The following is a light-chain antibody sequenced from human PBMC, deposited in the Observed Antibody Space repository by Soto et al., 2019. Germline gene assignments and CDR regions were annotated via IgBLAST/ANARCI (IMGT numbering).Light chain of an antibody. CDR2: DVS. V-gene: IGLV2-14*01. J-gene: IGLJ2*01. CDR3: SSYTGSSVV. Sequence: QSVLTQPASVSGSPRQSITISCTGASSDSGIYNYVSWYQQHPGKAPKLIIYDVSNRPSGVSDRFSGSKSGNTASLTISGLQAEDEADYYCSSYTGSSVVFGGGTKVTVL. CDR1: SSDSGIYNY.